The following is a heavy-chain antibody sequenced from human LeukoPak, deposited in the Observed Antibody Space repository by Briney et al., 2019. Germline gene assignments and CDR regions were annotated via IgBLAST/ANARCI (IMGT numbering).Heavy chain of an antibody. CDR1: GFTFSSYA. D-gene: IGHD6-6*01. Sequence: PGGSLRLSCAASGFTFSSYAMSWVRQAPGKGLEWVSANSGSGGSTYYADSVKGRFTISRDNSKNTLYLQMNSLRAEDTAVYYCARIAYSSSARSVSYFDYWGQGTLVTVSS. V-gene: IGHV3-23*01. CDR3: ARIAYSSSARSVSYFDY. CDR2: NSGSGGST. J-gene: IGHJ4*02.